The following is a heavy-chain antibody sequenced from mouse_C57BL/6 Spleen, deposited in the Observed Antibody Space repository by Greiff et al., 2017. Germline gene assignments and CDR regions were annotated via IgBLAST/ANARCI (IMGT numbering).Heavy chain of an antibody. CDR2: IDPANGNT. J-gene: IGHJ4*01. Sequence: EVQGVESVAELVRPGASVKLSCTASGFNIKNTYMHWVKQRPEQGLEWIGRIDPANGNTKYAPKFQGKATITADTSSNTAYLQLSSLTSEDTAIYYCARRGYYGSSFYYAMDYWGQGTSVTVSS. CDR1: GFNIKNTY. CDR3: ARRGYYGSSFYYAMDY. V-gene: IGHV14-3*01. D-gene: IGHD1-1*01.